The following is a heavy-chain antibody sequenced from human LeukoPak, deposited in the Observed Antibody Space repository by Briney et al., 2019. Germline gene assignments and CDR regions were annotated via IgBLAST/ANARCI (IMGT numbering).Heavy chain of an antibody. J-gene: IGHJ5*02. Sequence: PGGSLRLSCAASGFTFSSYWMSWVRQAPGKGLEWVANMKQDGSEKYYVDSVKGRFTISRDNAKNSLYLQMNSLRAGDTAVYYCAREDKVVPAALGPYNWFDPWGQGTLVTVSS. CDR2: MKQDGSEK. CDR3: AREDKVVPAALGPYNWFDP. CDR1: GFTFSSYW. D-gene: IGHD2-2*01. V-gene: IGHV3-7*01.